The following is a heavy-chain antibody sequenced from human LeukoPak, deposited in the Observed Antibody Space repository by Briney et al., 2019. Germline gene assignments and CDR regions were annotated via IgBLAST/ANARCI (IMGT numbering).Heavy chain of an antibody. CDR1: GYTFTGYY. J-gene: IGHJ4*02. CDR3: ARQTRVYYDSSGYYYFDY. Sequence: ASVKVSCKASGYTFTGYYMHWVRQAPGQGLEWMGRINPNSGGTNYAQKFQGRVTMTRDTSISTAYMELSGLRSDDTAVYYCARQTRVYYDSSGYYYFDYWGQGTLVTVSS. D-gene: IGHD3-22*01. V-gene: IGHV1-2*06. CDR2: INPNSGGT.